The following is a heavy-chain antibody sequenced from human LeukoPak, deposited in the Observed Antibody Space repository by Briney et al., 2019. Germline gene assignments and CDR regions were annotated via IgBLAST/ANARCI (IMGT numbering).Heavy chain of an antibody. CDR1: GFTFSNYA. J-gene: IGHJ6*03. V-gene: IGHV3-23*01. Sequence: PGGSLRLSCAASGFTFSNYAMTWVRQAPGKGLEWVSSISGGGGTTYYADSVKGRFTISRDNSKNTLYLQMNHLRAEDTAVYYCANYVEEGNYYYYYYMDVWGKGTTVIISS. CDR3: ANYVEEGNYYYYYYMDV. CDR2: ISGGGGTT. D-gene: IGHD4-17*01.